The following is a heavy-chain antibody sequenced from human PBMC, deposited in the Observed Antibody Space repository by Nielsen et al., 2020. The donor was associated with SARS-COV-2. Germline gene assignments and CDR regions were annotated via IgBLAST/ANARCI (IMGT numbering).Heavy chain of an antibody. CDR1: GYTFTSYG. V-gene: IGHV1-18*01. CDR2: ISAYNGNT. D-gene: IGHD7-27*01. J-gene: IGHJ4*02. Sequence: ASVKVSCKASGYTFTSYGISWVRQAPGQGLEWMGWISAYNGNTNYAQKLQGRVTMTTDTSTSTAYMELRSLRSDDTAVYYCACLKLGMNDFDYWGQGTLVTVSS. CDR3: ACLKLGMNDFDY.